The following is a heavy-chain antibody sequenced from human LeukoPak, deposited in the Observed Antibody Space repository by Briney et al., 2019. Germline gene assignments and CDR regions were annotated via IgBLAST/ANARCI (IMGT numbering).Heavy chain of an antibody. Sequence: GGSLRLSCAASGFTFSSYVMHWVRQAPGKGLEWVAIISYDGSNEYYADSVKGRFTISRDNSKNTLYLQMNSLRAEDTAVYYCAKDYSAYYDSSGYSPHFDYWGQGTLVTVSS. CDR3: AKDYSAYYDSSGYSPHFDY. CDR1: GFTFSSYV. D-gene: IGHD3-22*01. CDR2: ISYDGSNE. J-gene: IGHJ4*02. V-gene: IGHV3-30*04.